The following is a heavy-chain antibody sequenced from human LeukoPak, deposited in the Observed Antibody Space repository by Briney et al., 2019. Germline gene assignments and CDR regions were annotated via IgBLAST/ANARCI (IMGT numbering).Heavy chain of an antibody. CDR1: GGSISSSNW. D-gene: IGHD3-3*01. Sequence: KSSETLSLTCAVSGGSISSSNWWSWVRQPPGKGLEWIGEIYHSGSTNYNPSLKSRVTISVDKSKNQFSLKLSSVTAADTAVYYCTRRDFWSGYYNYWGQGTLVTVSS. J-gene: IGHJ4*02. V-gene: IGHV4-4*02. CDR2: IYHSGST. CDR3: TRRDFWSGYYNY.